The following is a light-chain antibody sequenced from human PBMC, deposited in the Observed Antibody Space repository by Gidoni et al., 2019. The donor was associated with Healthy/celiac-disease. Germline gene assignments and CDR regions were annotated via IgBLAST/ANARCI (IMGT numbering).Light chain of an antibody. J-gene: IGKJ4*01. CDR3: QKYNSAPT. Sequence: DIQMTPSPSSLSASVGDRVTITCRASQGISNYLAWYQQKPGQVPKLLIYAAYTLQSGVPSRFSGSGSGTDFTLTISSLQPEDVATYYRQKYNSAPTFGGGTKVEIK. CDR1: QGISNY. V-gene: IGKV1-27*01. CDR2: AAY.